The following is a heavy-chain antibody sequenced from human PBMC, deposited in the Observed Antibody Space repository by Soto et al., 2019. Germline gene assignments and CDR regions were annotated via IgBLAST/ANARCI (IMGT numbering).Heavy chain of an antibody. CDR3: AKSGSTWYYFDS. CDR1: VFICINHA. V-gene: IGHV3-23*01. J-gene: IGHJ4*02. CDR2: VSGSGTST. D-gene: IGHD6-13*01. Sequence: GPLRLSGAASVFICINHAMSWVRQAPGKGLEWVSVVSGSGTSTDYADSVKGRLTISRDNSKNTVHLQMNSLRAEDTAIYYCAKSGSTWYYFDSWGQGTLVTVSS.